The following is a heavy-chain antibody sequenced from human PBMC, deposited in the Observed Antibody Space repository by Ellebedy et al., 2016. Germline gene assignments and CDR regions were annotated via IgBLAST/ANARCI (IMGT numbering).Heavy chain of an antibody. CDR1: GFTFSSYA. Sequence: GGSLRLXXAASGFTFSSYAMSWVRQAPGKGLEWVSAISGSGGSTYYADSVKGRFTISRDNSKNTLYLQMNSLRAEDTAVYYCARGLLRYFDWLLATYYYYGMDVWGQGTTVTVSS. J-gene: IGHJ6*02. D-gene: IGHD3-9*01. CDR3: ARGLLRYFDWLLATYYYYGMDV. V-gene: IGHV3-23*01. CDR2: ISGSGGST.